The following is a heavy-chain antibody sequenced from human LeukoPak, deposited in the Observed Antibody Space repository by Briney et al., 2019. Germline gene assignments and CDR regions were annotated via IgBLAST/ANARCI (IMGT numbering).Heavy chain of an antibody. Sequence: ASVKVSCKASGYTFTSYYMHWVRQAPGQGLEWMGLINATNGNTKHSQKFQDRITIIRDKSANTAYMELSSLRSEDTAVYYCARDRIGYEYYNGMDVWGQGTTVTVSS. V-gene: IGHV1-3*01. D-gene: IGHD2/OR15-2a*01. CDR2: INATNGNT. CDR3: ARDRIGYEYYNGMDV. J-gene: IGHJ6*02. CDR1: GYTFTSYY.